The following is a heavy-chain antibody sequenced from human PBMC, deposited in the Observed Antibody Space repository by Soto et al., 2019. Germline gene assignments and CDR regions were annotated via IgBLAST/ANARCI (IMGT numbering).Heavy chain of an antibody. Sequence: GASVKVYCKASGDTFSSYAISWVRQAPGQGLEWMGGIIPIFGTANYAQKFQGRVTITADKSTSTAYMELSSLRSEDTAVYYCARDRGYSNYPSYYYYYYGMDVWGQGTTVTVSS. V-gene: IGHV1-69*06. J-gene: IGHJ6*02. CDR3: ARDRGYSNYPSYYYYYYGMDV. CDR1: GDTFSSYA. CDR2: IIPIFGTA. D-gene: IGHD4-4*01.